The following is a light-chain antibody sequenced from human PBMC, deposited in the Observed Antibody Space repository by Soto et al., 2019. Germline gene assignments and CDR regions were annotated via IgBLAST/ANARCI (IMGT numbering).Light chain of an antibody. CDR1: QGISNY. Sequence: DIQMTQSPSSLSASVGDRVTITCRATQGISNYLAWYQQKPGKVPKLLIYAASTLQSGVPSRFSGSGSGTDFTLTISSLQREDVATYYCQRYISAPFTFGPGTNVHIK. J-gene: IGKJ3*01. CDR3: QRYISAPFT. CDR2: AAS. V-gene: IGKV1-27*01.